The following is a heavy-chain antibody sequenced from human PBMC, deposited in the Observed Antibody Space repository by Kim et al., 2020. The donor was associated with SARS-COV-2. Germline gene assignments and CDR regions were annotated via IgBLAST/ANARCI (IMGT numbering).Heavy chain of an antibody. J-gene: IGHJ4*02. D-gene: IGHD5-12*01. CDR2: IKSKTDGGTT. CDR1: GFTFSNAW. CDR3: TTAPQRHPSYVDIVATIPPSFDY. Sequence: GGSLRLSCAASGFTFSNAWMSWVRQAPGKGLEWVGRIKSKTDGGTTDYAAPVKGRFTISRDDSKNTLYLQMNSLKTEDTAVYYCTTAPQRHPSYVDIVATIPPSFDYWGQGTLVTVSS. V-gene: IGHV3-15*01.